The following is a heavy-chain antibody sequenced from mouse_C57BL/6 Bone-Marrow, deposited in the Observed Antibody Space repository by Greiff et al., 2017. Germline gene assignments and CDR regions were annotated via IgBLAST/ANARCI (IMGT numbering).Heavy chain of an antibody. CDR3: ARLTRWGFRYYYATDY. D-gene: IGHD1-1*02. CDR1: GFTFSSYG. Sequence: EVQLVESGGDLVKPGGSLKLSCAASGFTFSSYGMSWVRQTPDKRLEWVATISSGGSYTYYPDSVKGRFTISRGNAKNTLYLQMSSLKSEDTAMYSDARLTRWGFRYYYATDYWGQGTSVTVSS. CDR2: ISSGGSYT. J-gene: IGHJ4*01. V-gene: IGHV5-6*01.